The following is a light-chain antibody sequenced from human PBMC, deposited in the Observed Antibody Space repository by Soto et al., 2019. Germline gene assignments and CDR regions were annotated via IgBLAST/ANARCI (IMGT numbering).Light chain of an antibody. CDR2: DVS. CDR1: SGDVGGYNY. Sequence: QSVLTQPTSVAGSTGQSITISCTGTSGDVGGYNYVSWYQQHPGKAPKLMIYDVSDRPSGVSNRFSGSKSGNTASLTISGLQAEDEADYYCSSYTSSSTLVVFGGGTKLTV. J-gene: IGLJ2*01. CDR3: SSYTSSSTLVV. V-gene: IGLV2-14*01.